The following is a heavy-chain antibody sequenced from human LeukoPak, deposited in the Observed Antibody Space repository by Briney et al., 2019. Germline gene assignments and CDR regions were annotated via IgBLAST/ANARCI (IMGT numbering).Heavy chain of an antibody. Sequence: AETLSLTCTVSGYSISSGYYWGWIRQPPPKGLEWIGSIYHSGSTYYNPSLKSRVTISVDTSKNQFSLKLSSVTLGDTAAYYCARDFPRGYSTNWFDPWGQGTLVTVSS. CDR2: IYHSGST. D-gene: IGHD3-22*01. J-gene: IGHJ5*02. CDR3: ARDFPRGYSTNWFDP. V-gene: IGHV4-38-2*02. CDR1: GYSISSGYY.